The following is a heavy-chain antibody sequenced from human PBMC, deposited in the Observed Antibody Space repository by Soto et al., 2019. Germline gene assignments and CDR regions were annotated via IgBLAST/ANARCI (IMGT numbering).Heavy chain of an antibody. J-gene: IGHJ6*02. V-gene: IGHV4-30-4*01. CDR3: ARVFVSGSGSYYDYYYYGMDV. CDR2: IYYSGST. D-gene: IGHD3-10*01. Sequence: LSLTCTVSGGSISSGDYYWSWIRQPPGKGLEWIGYIYYSGSTYYNPSLKSRVTISLDTSKNQFSLKLSSVTAADTAVYYCARVFVSGSGSYYDYYYYGMDVWGQGTTVTVSS. CDR1: GGSISSGDYY.